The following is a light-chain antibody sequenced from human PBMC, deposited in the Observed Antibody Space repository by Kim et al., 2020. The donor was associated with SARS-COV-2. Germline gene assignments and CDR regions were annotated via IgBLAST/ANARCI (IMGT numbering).Light chain of an antibody. V-gene: IGKV3-20*01. CDR1: QSVSSSS. CDR2: GAS. J-gene: IGKJ1*01. CDR3: QQYGSSPRT. Sequence: APGKRATLSCRASQSVSSSSLAWYQQKPGQAPRLLIYGASSRATGMPDRFSGSGSGTDFTLSISRLEPEDFAVYYCQQYGSSPRTFGQGTKVDIK.